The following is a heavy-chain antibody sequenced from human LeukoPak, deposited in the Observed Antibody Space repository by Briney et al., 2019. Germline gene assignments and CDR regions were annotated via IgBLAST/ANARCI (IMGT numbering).Heavy chain of an antibody. Sequence: ASVKVSCKASGYTFTSYDINWVRQATGQGLEWMGWMNPNSGNTGYAQKFQGRVTMTRNTSISTAYMELSSLRSEDTAVYYCARHSTDCGGDCYTPYYFDYWGQGTLVTVSS. V-gene: IGHV1-8*01. CDR1: GYTFTSYD. CDR3: ARHSTDCGGDCYTPYYFDY. CDR2: MNPNSGNT. J-gene: IGHJ4*02. D-gene: IGHD2-21*02.